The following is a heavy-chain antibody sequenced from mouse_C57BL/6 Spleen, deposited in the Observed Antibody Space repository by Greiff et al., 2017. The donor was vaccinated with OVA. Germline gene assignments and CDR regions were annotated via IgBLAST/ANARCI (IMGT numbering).Heavy chain of an antibody. CDR1: GFSLTSYG. CDR2: IWSGGST. Sequence: QVHVKQSGPGLVQPSQSLSITCTVSGFSLTSYGVHWVRQSPGKGLEWLGVIWSGGSTDYNAAFISRLSISKDNSKSQVFFKMNSLQADDTAIYYCARNGYYYGSSYEAMDYWGQGTSVTVSS. CDR3: ARNGYYYGSSYEAMDY. J-gene: IGHJ4*01. V-gene: IGHV2-2*01. D-gene: IGHD1-1*01.